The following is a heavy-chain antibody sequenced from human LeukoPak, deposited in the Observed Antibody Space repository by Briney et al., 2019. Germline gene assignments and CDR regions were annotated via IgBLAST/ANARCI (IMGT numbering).Heavy chain of an antibody. CDR2: IYYSGST. D-gene: IGHD7-27*01. V-gene: IGHV4-59*01. CDR1: GGSISSYY. CDR3: ARDHRPGYYGMDA. J-gene: IGHJ6*02. Sequence: SETLSLTCTVSGGSISSYYWSWIRQPPGKGLEWIGYIYYSGSTNYNPSLKSRVTISVDTSKNQFSLKLSSVTAADTAVYYCARDHRPGYYGMDAWGQGTTVTVSS.